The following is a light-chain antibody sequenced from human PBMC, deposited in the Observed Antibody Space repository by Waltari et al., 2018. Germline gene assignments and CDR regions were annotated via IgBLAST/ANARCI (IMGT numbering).Light chain of an antibody. CDR3: SSYGGSNNLV. CDR1: SSDVGGHNS. V-gene: IGLV2-8*01. CDR2: EVN. Sequence: SALTQPPSASGSPGQSVTISCTGTSSDVGGHNSVSWYQQHPGKAPKLMIYEVNKRPSGVPDRFSGSKSGNTASLTVSGLQAEDEADYYCSSYGGSNNLVFGGGTKVTVL. J-gene: IGLJ2*01.